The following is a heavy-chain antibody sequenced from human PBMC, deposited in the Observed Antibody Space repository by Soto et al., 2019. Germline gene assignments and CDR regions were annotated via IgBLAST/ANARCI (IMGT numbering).Heavy chain of an antibody. CDR2: INPATGAA. CDR3: ARGGGVGVAGSAAFDM. CDR1: GYPVTAYY. D-gene: IGHD3-3*01. J-gene: IGHJ3*02. Sequence: QLHLVQSGAVVKKPGASVTVSCSASGYPVTAYYMHWVRQAPGRGLEWMGGINPATGAAKYTQTFQGRVTMARDTAKGTVFMELGGLTSEDTAGFFWARGGGVGVAGSAAFDMWGQGTLVTVSS. V-gene: IGHV1-2*02.